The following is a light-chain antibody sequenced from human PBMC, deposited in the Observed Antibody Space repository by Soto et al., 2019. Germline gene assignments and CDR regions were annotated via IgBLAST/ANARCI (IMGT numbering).Light chain of an antibody. CDR1: QSVSSN. CDR2: GAS. Sequence: EIWMTQSPATLSVSPGERATLSCGASQSVSSNLAWYQQKPGQAPRLLIYGASTRATGIPARLSGSGYGTELTITISSMQSEDFEVYCCQQYNNWPLTFGPGTRLEI. CDR3: QQYNNWPLT. V-gene: IGKV3-15*01. J-gene: IGKJ5*01.